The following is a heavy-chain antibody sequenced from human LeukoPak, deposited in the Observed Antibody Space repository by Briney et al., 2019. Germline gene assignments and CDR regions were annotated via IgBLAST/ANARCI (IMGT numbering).Heavy chain of an antibody. V-gene: IGHV3-30-3*01. CDR3: ARDPLPVIAAAGHFDY. CDR1: GFTFSSYA. Sequence: GGSLRLSCAASGFTFSSYAMHWVRQAPGKGLEWVAVISYDGSNKYYADSVKGRFTISRDNSKNTLYLQMNSLRAEDTAVYYCARDPLPVIAAAGHFDYWGQGTLVTVSS. J-gene: IGHJ4*02. D-gene: IGHD6-13*01. CDR2: ISYDGSNK.